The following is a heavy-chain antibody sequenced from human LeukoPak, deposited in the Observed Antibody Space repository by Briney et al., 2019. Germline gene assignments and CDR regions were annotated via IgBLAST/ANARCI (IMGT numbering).Heavy chain of an antibody. J-gene: IGHJ6*03. CDR1: GGTFSSYA. V-gene: IGHV1-69*06. CDR3: ARVVGLTGYSSSWYSGYYYYMDV. CDR2: IIPIFGTA. D-gene: IGHD6-13*01. Sequence: SVKVSCKASGGTFSSYAINWVRQAPGQGLEWMGGIIPIFGTANYAQKFQDRVTITADKSTSTAYMELSSLRSEDTAVYYCARVVGLTGYSSSWYSGYYYYMDVWGKGTTVTVSS.